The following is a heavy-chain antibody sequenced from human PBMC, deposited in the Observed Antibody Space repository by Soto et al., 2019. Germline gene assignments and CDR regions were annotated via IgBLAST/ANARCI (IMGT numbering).Heavy chain of an antibody. CDR2: INSDGSTT. CDR3: ARDTSYSTDY. Sequence: PGGSLRLSCATSGFTFSSRWMHWVRQAPGKGLVWVSYINSDGSTTTYADSVKGRFTISRDNAKNTVYLQMNSLRVDDTAVYYCARDTSYSTDYWGQGTLVTVSS. D-gene: IGHD2-2*01. CDR1: GFTFSSRW. V-gene: IGHV3-74*01. J-gene: IGHJ4*02.